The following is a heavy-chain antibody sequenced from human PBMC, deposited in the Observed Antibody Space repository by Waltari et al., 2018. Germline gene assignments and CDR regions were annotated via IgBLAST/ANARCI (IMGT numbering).Heavy chain of an antibody. CDR3: ARAINYYDFWSGYYGSTNWFDP. D-gene: IGHD3-3*01. V-gene: IGHV1-8*01. J-gene: IGHJ5*02. CDR1: GYTFTSYD. CDR2: MNPNSGNT. Sequence: QVQLVQSGAEVKKPGASVKVSCKASGYTFTSYDIHWVRQATGQGLEWMGWMNPNSGNTGYAQKFQGRVTMTRNTSISTAYMELSSLRSEDTAVYYCARAINYYDFWSGYYGSTNWFDPWGQGTLVTVSS.